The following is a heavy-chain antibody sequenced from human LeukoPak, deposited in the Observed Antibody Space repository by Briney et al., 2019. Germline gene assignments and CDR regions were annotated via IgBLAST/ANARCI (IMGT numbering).Heavy chain of an antibody. Sequence: PGRSLRLSCAASGFTFDDYAMHWVRQAPGKGLEWVSSISSSSSYIYYADSVKGRFTISRDNAKNSLYLQMNSLRAEDTAVYYCARDSPPPSWYYYMDVWGKGTTVTVSS. CDR1: GFTFDDYA. CDR2: ISSSSSYI. V-gene: IGHV3-21*01. D-gene: IGHD6-13*01. J-gene: IGHJ6*03. CDR3: ARDSPPPSWYYYMDV.